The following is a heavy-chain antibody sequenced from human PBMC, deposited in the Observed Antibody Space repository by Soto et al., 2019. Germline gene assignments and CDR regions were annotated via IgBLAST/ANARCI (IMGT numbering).Heavy chain of an antibody. CDR3: SRECDFWSGCSLDY. CDR2: IKQDGSET. Sequence: EVQLVESGGGLVQPGGSLRLSCAASGFTFSNYWMSWVRQAPGKGLEWVAKIKQDGSETYYVDSVKGRFTISRDNAKKSLLLQMNSLGAEDTAVYYCSRECDFWSGCSLDYWGQGTLVTVSS. V-gene: IGHV3-7*01. CDR1: GFTFSNYW. D-gene: IGHD3-3*01. J-gene: IGHJ4*02.